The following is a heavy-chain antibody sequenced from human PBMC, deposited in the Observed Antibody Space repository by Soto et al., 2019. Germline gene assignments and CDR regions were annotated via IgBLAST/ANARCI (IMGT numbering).Heavy chain of an antibody. CDR2: IYSGGNT. CDR1: GFSVSGNY. D-gene: IGHD3-10*01. J-gene: IGHJ6*03. CDR3: TRAAWGLWFGYMDV. Sequence: GGSLTLSCAASGFSVSGNYMSWVRQAPGKGLEWVSVIYSGGNTYYADSVKGRFTISRHNSENTLYLQMNSLRAEDTAVYYCTRAAWGLWFGYMDVWGKGTTVTVSS. V-gene: IGHV3-53*04.